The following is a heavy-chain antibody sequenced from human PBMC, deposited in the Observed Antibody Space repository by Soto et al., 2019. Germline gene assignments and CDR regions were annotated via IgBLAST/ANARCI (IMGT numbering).Heavy chain of an antibody. Sequence: PGGSLRLSCAASGFTFTIYAIHWVRQAPGKGLEWVALISYDGGNEKYTESVKDRFTISRDDSHNVAYLQMSSLRTEDTAMYYCAKDRYSGTYPTDFDYWGQGSLVTVSS. D-gene: IGHD1-26*01. CDR2: ISYDGGNE. CDR3: AKDRYSGTYPTDFDY. J-gene: IGHJ4*02. V-gene: IGHV3-30*18. CDR1: GFTFTIYA.